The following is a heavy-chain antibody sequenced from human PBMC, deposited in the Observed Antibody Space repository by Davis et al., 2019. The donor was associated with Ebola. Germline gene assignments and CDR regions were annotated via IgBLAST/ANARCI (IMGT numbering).Heavy chain of an antibody. Sequence: GESLKISCAASGFTFSSYAMHWVRQAPGKGLAWVAIMSHDGTNKNYADSVKGRFTISRDNSKNTLYLQMNSLRTEDTAVYYCARGWFYDWGQGTLVTVSS. V-gene: IGHV3-30-3*01. CDR3: ARGWFYD. J-gene: IGHJ5*02. CDR1: GFTFSSYA. CDR2: MSHDGTNK.